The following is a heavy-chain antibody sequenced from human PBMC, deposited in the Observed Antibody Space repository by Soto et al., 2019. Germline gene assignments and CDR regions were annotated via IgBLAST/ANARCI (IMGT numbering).Heavy chain of an antibody. Sequence: GSLRLSCAASGFTFSDYYMSWIRQAPGKGLEWVSYISSSSSYTNYADSVKGRFTISRDNAKNSLYLQMNSLRAEDTAVYYCARDPYYCSGGSCREYYMDVWGKGTTVTVSS. CDR1: GFTFSDYY. CDR3: ARDPYYCSGGSCREYYMDV. V-gene: IGHV3-11*06. J-gene: IGHJ6*03. D-gene: IGHD2-15*01. CDR2: ISSSSSYT.